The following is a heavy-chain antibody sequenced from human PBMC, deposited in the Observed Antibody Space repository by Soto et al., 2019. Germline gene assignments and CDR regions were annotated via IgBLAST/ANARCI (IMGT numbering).Heavy chain of an antibody. CDR1: GITFSTYY. Sequence: GGSLRLSCEVSGITFSTYYMNWVRQAPGKGLEWVSSISGSSSNIYYADSVKGRFTISRDNAKNSLYLQMNSLRVEDTAVYYCAREQADSSGYYEGSFDFWGQGTLVTVSS. V-gene: IGHV3-21*01. D-gene: IGHD6-19*01. CDR3: AREQADSSGYYEGSFDF. CDR2: ISGSSSNI. J-gene: IGHJ4*02.